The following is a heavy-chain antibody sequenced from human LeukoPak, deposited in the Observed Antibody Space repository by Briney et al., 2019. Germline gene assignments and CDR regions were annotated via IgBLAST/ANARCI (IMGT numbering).Heavy chain of an antibody. CDR1: GFTFCDYY. CDR2: ISSSGSTL. Sequence: GGSLRLSCAASGFTFCDYYMFWIRQAPGKGVEWVSYISSSGSTLSSADSVKGRFTVSKDNAKNSLYLQMSSLRAEDTAVYYCARDGGGYRFYNWFDPWGQGTLVTVSS. V-gene: IGHV3-11*04. CDR3: ARDGGGYRFYNWFDP. D-gene: IGHD5-12*01. J-gene: IGHJ5*02.